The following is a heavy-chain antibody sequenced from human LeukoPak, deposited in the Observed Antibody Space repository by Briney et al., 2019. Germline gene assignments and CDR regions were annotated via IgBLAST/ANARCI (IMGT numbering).Heavy chain of an antibody. V-gene: IGHV4-59*01. CDR2: IYYSGST. J-gene: IGHJ4*02. CDR1: GASISSYY. D-gene: IGHD4-17*01. Sequence: PSETLSLTCTVSGASISSYYWSWIRQPPGKGLEWIGYIYYSGSTNYNPSLKSRVTISVDTSKNQFSLKLSSVTAADTVVYYCARDTSDYVFDYWGQGTLVTVSS. CDR3: ARDTSDYVFDY.